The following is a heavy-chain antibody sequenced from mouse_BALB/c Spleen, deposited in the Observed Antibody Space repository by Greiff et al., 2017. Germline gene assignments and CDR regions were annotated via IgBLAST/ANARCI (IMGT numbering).Heavy chain of an antibody. CDR2: INPYNGAT. CDR1: GYSFTGYY. Sequence: VQLQQSGPELVKPGASVKISCKASGYSFTGYYMHWVKQSHVKSLEWIGRINPYNGATSYNQNFKDKASLTVDKSSSTAYMELHSLTSEDSAVYYCARRVGYAMDYWGQGTSVTVSS. CDR3: ARRVGYAMDY. J-gene: IGHJ4*01. V-gene: IGHV1-31*01.